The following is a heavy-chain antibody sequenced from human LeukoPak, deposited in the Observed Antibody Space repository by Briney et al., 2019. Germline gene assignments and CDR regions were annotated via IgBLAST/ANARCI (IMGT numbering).Heavy chain of an antibody. CDR3: ARGGYYYDSSGYYWFDP. CDR2: IIPTLGIA. V-gene: IGHV1-69*02. CDR1: GGTFSSYT. Sequence: SSVKVSCKASGGTFSSYTISWVRQAPGQGLEWMGRIIPTLGIANYAQKFQGRVTITADKSTSTAYMELSSLRSEDTAVYYCARGGYYYDSSGYYWFDPWGQGTLVTVSS. D-gene: IGHD3-22*01. J-gene: IGHJ5*02.